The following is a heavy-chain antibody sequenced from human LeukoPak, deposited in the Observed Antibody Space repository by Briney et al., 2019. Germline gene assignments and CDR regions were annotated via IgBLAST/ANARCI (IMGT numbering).Heavy chain of an antibody. CDR1: EFTFSDYS. CDR3: SRRFDC. V-gene: IGHV3-48*02. Sequence: GESLRLSCAASEFTFSDYSMNWVRQAPGKGLEWVSYIDGSGDTIYYANSVKGRFTISRDNAKNSLDLQMNSLRDEDTAVYYCSRRFDCWGQGTLVTVSS. J-gene: IGHJ4*02. CDR2: IDGSGDTI.